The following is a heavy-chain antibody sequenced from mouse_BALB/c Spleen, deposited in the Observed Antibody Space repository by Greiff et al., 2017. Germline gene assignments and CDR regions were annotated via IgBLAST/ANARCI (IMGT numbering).Heavy chain of an antibody. CDR2: INPYNDGT. D-gene: IGHD2-3*01. Sequence: EVQLQQSGPELVKPGASVKMSCKASGYTFTSYVMHWVKQKPGQGLEWIGYINPYNDGTKYNEKFKGKATLTSDKSSSTAYMELSSLTSEDSAVYDYAIRGWLVRGAMDYWGQGTSVTVSA. CDR3: AIRGWLVRGAMDY. J-gene: IGHJ4*01. CDR1: GYTFTSYV. V-gene: IGHV1-14*01.